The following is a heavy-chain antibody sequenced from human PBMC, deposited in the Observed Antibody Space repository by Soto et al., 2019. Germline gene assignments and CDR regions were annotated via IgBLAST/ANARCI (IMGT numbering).Heavy chain of an antibody. J-gene: IGHJ5*02. V-gene: IGHV3-30*18. CDR2: ISYDGSNK. CDR1: GFTFSSYG. Sequence: QVQLVESGGGVVQPGRSLRLSCAASGFTFSSYGMHWVRQAPGKGLEWVAVISYDGSNKYYADSVKGRFTISRDNSKNTLYLQMNSLRAEDTAVYYCAKEFLGDWFDPWGQGTLVTVSS. CDR3: AKEFLGDWFDP. D-gene: IGHD3-10*01.